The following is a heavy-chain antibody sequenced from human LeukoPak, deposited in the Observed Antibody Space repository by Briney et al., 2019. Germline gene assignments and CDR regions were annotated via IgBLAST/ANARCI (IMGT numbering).Heavy chain of an antibody. V-gene: IGHV4-30-4*01. CDR2: IYYSGST. D-gene: IGHD1-1*01. J-gene: IGHJ4*02. CDR3: ARGRQYWNDDY. Sequence: PSQTLSLTCTVSGGSISSGDYYWSWIRQPPGKGLEWIGYIYYSGSTHYNPSLKSRVTISVDTSKNQFSLKLSSVTAADTAVYYCARGRQYWNDDYWGQGTLVTVSS. CDR1: GGSISSGDYY.